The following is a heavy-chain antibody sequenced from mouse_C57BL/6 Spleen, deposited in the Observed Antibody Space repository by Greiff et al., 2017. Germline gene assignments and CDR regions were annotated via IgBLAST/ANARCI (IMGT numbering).Heavy chain of an antibody. CDR2: ISYDGSN. CDR3: ARDDYETYYAMDY. CDR1: GYSITSGYY. D-gene: IGHD2-4*01. Sequence: DVQLQESGPGLVKPSQSLSLTCSVTGYSITSGYYWNWIRQFPGNKLEWMGYISYDGSNNYNPSLKNRISITLDTSKNQFFLKLNSVTTEDTATYSCARDDYETYYAMDYWGQGTSVTVSS. J-gene: IGHJ4*01. V-gene: IGHV3-6*01.